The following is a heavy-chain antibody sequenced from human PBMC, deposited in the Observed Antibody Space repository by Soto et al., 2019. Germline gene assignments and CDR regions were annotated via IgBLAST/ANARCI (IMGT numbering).Heavy chain of an antibody. D-gene: IGHD7-27*01. V-gene: IGHV4-39*01. CDR3: AKNWNWGSLVH. CDR1: GGSISSSSYY. Sequence: TETLSLTCNVSGGSISSSSYYWGWIRQPPGKGLEWIGGIYYSGSTYYNPSLKSRVTISVDTPKNQFSLKLSSVTAADTAVYYCAKNWNWGSLVHWGQGTLVTVSS. CDR2: IYYSGST. J-gene: IGHJ4*02.